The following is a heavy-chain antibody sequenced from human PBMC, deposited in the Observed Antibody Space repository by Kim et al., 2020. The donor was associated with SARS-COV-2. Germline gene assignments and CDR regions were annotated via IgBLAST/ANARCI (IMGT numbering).Heavy chain of an antibody. Sequence: NFQGRLTITRDTSASTAYMELSSLRSEDTAVYYCARRDYSGSGSYYSFDYWGQGTLVTVSS. D-gene: IGHD3-10*01. J-gene: IGHJ4*02. CDR3: ARRDYSGSGSYYSFDY. V-gene: IGHV1-3*01.